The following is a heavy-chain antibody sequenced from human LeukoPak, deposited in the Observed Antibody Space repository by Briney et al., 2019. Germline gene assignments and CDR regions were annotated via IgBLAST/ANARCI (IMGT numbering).Heavy chain of an antibody. V-gene: IGHV4-59*01. Sequence: PSETLSLTCTVSGGSISSYYWSWIRQPPGKGLEWIGYIYYSGSTNYNPSLKSRVTISVDTSKNQFSLKLSSVTAADTAVYYCARRSSGWYVVDYWGQGTLVTVSS. CDR2: IYYSGST. CDR3: ARRSSGWYVVDY. D-gene: IGHD6-19*01. CDR1: GGSISSYY. J-gene: IGHJ4*02.